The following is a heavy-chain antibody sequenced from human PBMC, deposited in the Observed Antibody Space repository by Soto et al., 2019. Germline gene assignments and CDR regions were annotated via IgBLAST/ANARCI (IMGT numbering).Heavy chain of an antibody. CDR3: AREGNLGRWIQPLDS. Sequence: SETLSLTCTVSGGSITSYYWSWIRQPPEKGPEWIGYVYHSGTTKYNPSLESRVTISLDTSKNQFSLKLISVTTADTAVYFCAREGNLGRWIQPLDSWGQGTLVTVSS. J-gene: IGHJ4*02. D-gene: IGHD2-2*03. CDR1: GGSITSYY. CDR2: VYHSGTT. V-gene: IGHV4-59*01.